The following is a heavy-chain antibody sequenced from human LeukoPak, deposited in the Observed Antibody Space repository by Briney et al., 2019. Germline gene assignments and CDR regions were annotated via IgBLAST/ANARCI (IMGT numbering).Heavy chain of an antibody. CDR3: AGGSGWLIDY. CDR1: GFTFSSYS. V-gene: IGHV3-21*01. Sequence: GGSLRLSCAASGFTFSSYSMNWVRQAPGKGLEWVSSISSSSSYIYYADSVKGRFTISRDNAKNSLYLQMNSLRAEDTAVYYCAGGSGWLIDYWGQGTLVTVSS. J-gene: IGHJ4*02. D-gene: IGHD6-19*01. CDR2: ISSSSSYI.